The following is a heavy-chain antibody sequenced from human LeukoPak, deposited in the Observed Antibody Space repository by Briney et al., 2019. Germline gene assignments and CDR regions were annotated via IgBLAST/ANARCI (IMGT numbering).Heavy chain of an antibody. CDR1: GGSISSDTYS. CDR2: IYTSGST. CDR3: ARTTEAHSWRTRYYDYYMDV. V-gene: IGHV4-61*02. D-gene: IGHD6-13*01. Sequence: SQTLSLTCTVSGGSISSDTYSWSWFRQPAGKGLEWIGRIYTSGSTNYNPSLKSRVTISVDTSKNLFSLKLSSVTAADTAVYYCARTTEAHSWRTRYYDYYMDVWGKGTTVTVSS. J-gene: IGHJ6*03.